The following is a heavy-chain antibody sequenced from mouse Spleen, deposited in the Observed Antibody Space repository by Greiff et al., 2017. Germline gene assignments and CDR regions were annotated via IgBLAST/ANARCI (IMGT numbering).Heavy chain of an antibody. CDR3: ARDGNYRGDY. CDR1: GYTFTSYW. J-gene: IGHJ2*01. Sequence: QVQLQQPGAELVKPGASVKLSCKASGYTFTSYWMHWVKQRPGQGLEWIGEINPSNGRTNYNEKFKSKATLTVDKSSSTAYMQLSSLTSEDSAVYYCARDGNYRGDYWGQGTTLTVSS. V-gene: IGHV1S81*02. CDR2: INPSNGRT. D-gene: IGHD2-1*01.